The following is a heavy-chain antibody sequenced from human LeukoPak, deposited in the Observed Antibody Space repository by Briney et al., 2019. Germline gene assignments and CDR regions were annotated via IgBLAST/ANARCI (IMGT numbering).Heavy chain of an antibody. V-gene: IGHV4-34*01. CDR3: ARVVVVPAANQDAFDI. J-gene: IGHJ3*02. Sequence: SETLSLTCAVYGGSFSGYYWSWIRQPPGKGLEWIGEINHSGSTNYNPSLKSRVTISVDTSKNQFSLKLSSVTAADTAVYYRARVVVVPAANQDAFDIWGQGTMVTVSS. CDR2: INHSGST. D-gene: IGHD2-2*01. CDR1: GGSFSGYY.